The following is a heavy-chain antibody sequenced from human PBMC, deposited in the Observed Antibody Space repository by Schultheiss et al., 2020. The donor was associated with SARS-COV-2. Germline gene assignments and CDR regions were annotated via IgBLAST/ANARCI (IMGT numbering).Heavy chain of an antibody. CDR1: GGSFSGYY. V-gene: IGHV4-59*12. J-gene: IGHJ4*02. D-gene: IGHD2-2*01. CDR3: ARYCSSTSCYQGFDY. CDR2: IYYSGST. Sequence: SETLSLTCAVYGGSFSGYYWSWIRQPPGKGLEWIGYIYYSGSTNYNPSLKSRVTISVDTSKNQFSLKLSSVTAADTAVYYCARYCSSTSCYQGFDYWGQGTLVTVSS.